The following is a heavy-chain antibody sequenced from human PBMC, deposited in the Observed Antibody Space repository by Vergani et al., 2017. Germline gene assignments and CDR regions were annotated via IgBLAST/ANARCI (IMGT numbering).Heavy chain of an antibody. V-gene: IGHV4-34*01. D-gene: IGHD1-26*01. CDR2: INHSGST. J-gene: IGHJ4*02. CDR1: GFTFSSYS. CDR3: ARVFPPVAGRRDRSYYFDY. Sequence: VQLVESGGGLVKPGGSLRLSCAASGFTFSSYSMNWIRQPPGKGLEWIGEINHSGSTNYNPSLKSRVTISVDTSKNQFSLKLSSVTAADTAVYYCARVFPPVAGRRDRSYYFDYWGQGTLVTVSS.